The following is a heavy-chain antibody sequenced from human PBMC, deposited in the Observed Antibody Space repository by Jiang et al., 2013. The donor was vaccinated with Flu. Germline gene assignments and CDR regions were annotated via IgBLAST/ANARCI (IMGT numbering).Heavy chain of an antibody. V-gene: IGHV4-34*01. Sequence: LLKPSETLSLTCAVYGGSFSGYYWSWIRQPPGKGLEWIGEINHSGSTNYNPSLKSRVTISVDTSKNQFSLKLSSVTAADTAVYYCARDCSGGSCVLDYWGQGTLVTVSS. CDR1: GGSFSGYY. J-gene: IGHJ4*02. D-gene: IGHD2-15*01. CDR2: INHSGST. CDR3: ARDCSGGSCVLDY.